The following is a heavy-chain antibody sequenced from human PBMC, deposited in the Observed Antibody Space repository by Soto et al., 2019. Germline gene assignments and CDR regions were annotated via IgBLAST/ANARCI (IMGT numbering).Heavy chain of an antibody. CDR3: ARGHPTDCSNGVCSFFYNHEMDV. V-gene: IGHV1-2*04. Sequence: GASVKVSCKASGYSFTDYHIHWVRQAPGQGLEWLGRINPKSGGTSTAQKFQGWVTMTRDRSISTVYMELTRLRSDDTAVYFCARGHPTDCSNGVCSFFYNHEMDVWGQGTTVTV. D-gene: IGHD2-8*01. CDR2: INPKSGGT. J-gene: IGHJ6*02. CDR1: GYSFTDYH.